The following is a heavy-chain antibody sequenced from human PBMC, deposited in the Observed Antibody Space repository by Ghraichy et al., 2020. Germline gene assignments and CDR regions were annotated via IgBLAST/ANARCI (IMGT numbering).Heavy chain of an antibody. J-gene: IGHJ3*02. D-gene: IGHD6-13*01. V-gene: IGHV3-23*01. CDR1: GFTFSSYA. CDR2: ISGSGGST. CDR3: AKDFLAAAGRGTDAFDI. Sequence: GGSLRLSCAASGFTFSSYAMSWVRQAPGKGLEWVSAISGSGGSTYYADSVKGRFTISRDNSKNTLYLQMNSLRAEDTAVYYCAKDFLAAAGRGTDAFDIWGQGTMVTVSS.